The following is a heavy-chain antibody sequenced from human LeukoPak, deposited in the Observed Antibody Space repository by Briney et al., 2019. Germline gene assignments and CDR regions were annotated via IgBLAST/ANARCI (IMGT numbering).Heavy chain of an antibody. CDR1: GYTFTSYG. D-gene: IGHD6-13*01. J-gene: IGHJ4*02. Sequence: ASVTVSCKASGYTFTSYGISWVRQAPGQGLEWMGWISAYNGNTNYAQKLQGRVTMTTDTSTSTAYMELRSLRSDDTAVYYCARDGQYSSSWYRQGFDYWGQGTLATVSS. CDR3: ARDGQYSSSWYRQGFDY. V-gene: IGHV1-18*01. CDR2: ISAYNGNT.